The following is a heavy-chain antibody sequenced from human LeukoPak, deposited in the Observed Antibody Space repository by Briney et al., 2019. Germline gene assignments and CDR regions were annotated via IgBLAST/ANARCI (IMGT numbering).Heavy chain of an antibody. V-gene: IGHV4-31*03. D-gene: IGHD1-7*01. CDR2: IYDSGST. CDR1: GGSISSGGHY. Sequence: SGTLSLTCTVSGGSISSGGHYWSWIRQHPGKGLGWIGYIYDSGSTYYNPSLRSRITISVDTSKNQFSLKLSSVTAADTAVYYCARDVTGTNFFDNWGQGTLVTVSS. J-gene: IGHJ4*02. CDR3: ARDVTGTNFFDN.